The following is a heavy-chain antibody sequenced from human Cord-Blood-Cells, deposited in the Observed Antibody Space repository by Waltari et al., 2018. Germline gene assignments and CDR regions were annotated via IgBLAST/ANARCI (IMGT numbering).Heavy chain of an antibody. V-gene: IGHV4-30-4*08. Sequence: QVQLQESGPGLVKPSQTLSLPCTVSGGSISSGDYYWSWIRQPPGKGLEWIGYIYYSGSTYYNPSLKSRVTISVDTSKNQFSLKLSSVTAADTAMYYCAREAEALLDAFDIWGQGTMVTVSS. CDR2: IYYSGST. J-gene: IGHJ3*02. CDR3: AREAEALLDAFDI. D-gene: IGHD2-21*01. CDR1: GGSISSGDYY.